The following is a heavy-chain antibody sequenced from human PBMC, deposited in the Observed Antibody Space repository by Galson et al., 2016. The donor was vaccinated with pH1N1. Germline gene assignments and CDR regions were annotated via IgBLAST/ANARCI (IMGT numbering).Heavy chain of an antibody. D-gene: IGHD1-26*01. J-gene: IGHJ4*02. Sequence: SVKVSCKASGYNFSNYGIIWVQQAPGQGFEWMGWSSGYNGDTTHAQKFQGRVTMTTDTSTRTAYMDLRSLRADDTAVYYCARHEGSLTVWGQGTLVTVSS. CDR3: ARHEGSLTV. CDR2: SSGYNGDT. CDR1: GYNFSNYG. V-gene: IGHV1-18*01.